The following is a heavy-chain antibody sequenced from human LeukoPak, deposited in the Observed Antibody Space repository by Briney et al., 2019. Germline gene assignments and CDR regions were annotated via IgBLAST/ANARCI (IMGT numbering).Heavy chain of an antibody. D-gene: IGHD5-24*01. J-gene: IGHJ4*02. Sequence: QPGGSLRLSCAASGFTFSSYAMSWVRQAPGKGLEWVSAISGSGGSTYYAASVKGWFTISRDNSKNTLYLQMNSLRAEDTAVYYCAKGWLVWAVESPFDYWGQGTLVTISS. V-gene: IGHV3-23*01. CDR1: GFTFSSYA. CDR2: ISGSGGST. CDR3: AKGWLVWAVESPFDY.